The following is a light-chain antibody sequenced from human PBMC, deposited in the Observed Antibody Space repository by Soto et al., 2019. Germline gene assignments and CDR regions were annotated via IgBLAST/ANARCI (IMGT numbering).Light chain of an antibody. CDR1: QSVGSNY. CDR2: GSS. Sequence: DNLLTQSPGTLSLSPGEGASLSCRASQSVGSNYLAWYQQKPGQAPRLLINGSSSRAAGIPDSISSSGASTAVSLTIIRREPDDFSMTYCQQYAYSPRTFGGGTKVEIK. CDR3: QQYAYSPRT. V-gene: IGKV3-20*01. J-gene: IGKJ4*01.